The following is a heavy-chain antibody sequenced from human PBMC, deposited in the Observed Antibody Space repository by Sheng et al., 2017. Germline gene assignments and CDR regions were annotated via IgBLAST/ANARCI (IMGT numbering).Heavy chain of an antibody. V-gene: IGHV3-7*01. CDR2: IKPDGSDN. Sequence: EEQLVESGGGLVQPGGSLRLSCVASGFSLSGYWMSWVRQAPGKGLEWVANIKPDGSDNHYVDSVKGRFTISRDNAKNSLYLQMNNLRAEDTAVYYCARDNYGGVDYWAEGTLVTVSS. CDR3: ARDNYGGVDY. J-gene: IGHJ4*02. D-gene: IGHD2-21*01. CDR1: GFSLSGYW.